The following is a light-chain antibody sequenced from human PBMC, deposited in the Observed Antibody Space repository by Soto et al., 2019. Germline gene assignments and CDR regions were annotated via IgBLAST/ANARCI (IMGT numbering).Light chain of an antibody. Sequence: NFMLTQPHSVSESPGKTVTISCTGSSGSIASNYVQWYQQRPGSAPTTVIYEDNQRPSGVPDRFSGSIDSSSNSASLTISGLKAEDEADYYCPYYDSSNSVVFGGGTKLTVL. CDR2: EDN. CDR1: SGSIASNY. CDR3: PYYDSSNSVV. J-gene: IGLJ2*01. V-gene: IGLV6-57*02.